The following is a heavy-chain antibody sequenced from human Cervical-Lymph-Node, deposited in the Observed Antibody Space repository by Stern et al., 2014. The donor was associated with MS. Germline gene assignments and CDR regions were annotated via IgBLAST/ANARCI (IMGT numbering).Heavy chain of an antibody. D-gene: IGHD6-13*01. CDR3: ARIIKASSITDY. J-gene: IGHJ4*02. CDR1: GFSLTSARMG. V-gene: IGHV2-26*01. CDR2: IFSNDEK. Sequence: SGPVLVKPTETLTLTCTVSGFSLTSARMGVTWIRQPPGKALEWLAHIFSNDEKSYSTSLKSRLTISKDTSKSQVVLTLTNLDPVDTATYYCARIIKASSITDYWGQGTLVTVSS.